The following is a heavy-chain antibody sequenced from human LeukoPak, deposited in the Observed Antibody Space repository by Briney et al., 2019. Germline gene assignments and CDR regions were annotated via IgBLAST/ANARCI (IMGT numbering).Heavy chain of an antibody. CDR1: GFTFSSFS. CDR2: IYSGGGT. V-gene: IGHV3-66*01. J-gene: IGHJ4*02. D-gene: IGHD6-13*01. Sequence: GGSLRLSCAASGFTFSSFSMSWVRQAPGKGLEWVSVIYSGGGTYYADSVKGRFTFSRDNSKNTLYLQMNSLRAEDTAVYYCAGGPPYSSSWYYFDYWGQGTLVTVSS. CDR3: AGGPPYSSSWYYFDY.